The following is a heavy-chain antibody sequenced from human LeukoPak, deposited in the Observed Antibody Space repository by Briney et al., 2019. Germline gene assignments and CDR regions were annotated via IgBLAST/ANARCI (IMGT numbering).Heavy chain of an antibody. V-gene: IGHV1-69*01. CDR2: IIPIFGTA. D-gene: IGHD3-16*01. CDR1: GGTFSSYA. J-gene: IGHJ5*02. CDR3: AREELGSSLGFDP. Sequence: ASVKVSCKASGGTFSSYAISWVRQAPGQGLEWMGGIIPIFGTANYAQKFQGRVTITADESTSTAYMELSSLRSEDTAVYYCAREELGSSLGFDPWGQGTLVTVSS.